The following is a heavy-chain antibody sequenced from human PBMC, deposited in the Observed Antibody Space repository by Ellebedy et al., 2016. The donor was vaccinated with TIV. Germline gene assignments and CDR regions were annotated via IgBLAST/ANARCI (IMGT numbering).Heavy chain of an antibody. V-gene: IGHV1-18*01. J-gene: IGHJ3*01. CDR2: ISPYNGHT. CDR1: RTSA. Sequence: AASVKVSCKASRTSALNWVRQAPGQGLAWMGWISPYNGHTEYAQNFQGRFTVTFDTSTATAYMELRGLRSYDTATYYCARRLDGSNPDAFNVWGQGTKVTVSS. CDR3: ARRLDGSNPDAFNV. D-gene: IGHD3/OR15-3a*01.